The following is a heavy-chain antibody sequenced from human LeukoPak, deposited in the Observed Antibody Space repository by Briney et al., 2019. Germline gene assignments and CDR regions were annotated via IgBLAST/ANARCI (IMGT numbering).Heavy chain of an antibody. CDR1: GFTVSTNY. CDR2: IYTGGST. CDR3: ASISVTTVYFDY. Sequence: PGGSLRLSCAVSGFTVSTNYMSWVRQAPGKGLGSVSFIYTGGSTHYADSVKGRFTISRDTSKNTLYLQMNSLRAEDTAVYYCASISVTTVYFDYWGQGTLVTVSS. D-gene: IGHD4-17*01. J-gene: IGHJ4*02. V-gene: IGHV3-66*01.